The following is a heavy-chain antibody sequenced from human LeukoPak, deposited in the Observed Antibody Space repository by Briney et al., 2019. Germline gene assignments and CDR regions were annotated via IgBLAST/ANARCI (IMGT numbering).Heavy chain of an antibody. J-gene: IGHJ4*02. D-gene: IGHD5-12*01. CDR1: GFTFSSYS. Sequence: GGSVRLSCAASGFTFSSYSMNWVRQAPGKGLEWVSYISSSSSTIYYADSVKGRFTISRDNAKNSLYLQMNSLRAEDTAVYYCARVEASGYDYGAFDYWGQGTLVTVSS. CDR2: ISSSSSTI. CDR3: ARVEASGYDYGAFDY. V-gene: IGHV3-48*04.